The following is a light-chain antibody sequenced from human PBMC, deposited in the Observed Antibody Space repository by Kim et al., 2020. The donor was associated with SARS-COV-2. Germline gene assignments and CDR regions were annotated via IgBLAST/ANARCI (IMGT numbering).Light chain of an antibody. J-gene: IGKJ1*01. CDR3: HQYGDSQWT. CDR2: GVS. CDR1: HPGIGNE. Sequence: PGGRRTLSCGASHPGIGNELAWFQQKPVQAPRLLIYGVSKGLAGVPDRFTGGGSGTDFTLTIDRLEPEDFAVYYCHQYGDSQWTFGEGTKVEIK. V-gene: IGKV3-20*01.